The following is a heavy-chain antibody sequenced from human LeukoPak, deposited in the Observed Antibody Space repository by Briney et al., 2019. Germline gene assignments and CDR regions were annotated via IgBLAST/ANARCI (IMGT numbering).Heavy chain of an antibody. CDR3: ARQRIGLPAAKAFSWGSQKYYYYYGMDV. CDR2: IIPIFGTA. V-gene: IGHV1-69*13. J-gene: IGHJ6*04. Sequence: SVKVSCKASGGTFSSYAISWVRQAPGQGLEWMGGIIPIFGTANYAQKFQGRVTITADESTSTAYMELSSLRSEDTAVYYCARQRIGLPAAKAFSWGSQKYYYYYGMDVWGKGTTVAVSS. CDR1: GGTFSSYA. D-gene: IGHD2-2*01.